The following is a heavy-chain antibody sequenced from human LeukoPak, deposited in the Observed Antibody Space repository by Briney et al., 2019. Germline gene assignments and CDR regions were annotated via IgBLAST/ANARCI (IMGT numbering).Heavy chain of an antibody. J-gene: IGHJ4*02. CDR1: GFTVSSKY. V-gene: IGHV3-23*01. CDR3: AKDLSGFDY. D-gene: IGHD6-19*01. Sequence: GGSLRLSCAASGFTVSSKYMSWVRQAPGKGLEWVSAISGSGGSTYYADSVKGRFTISRDNSKNTLYLQMNSLRAEDTAVYYCAKDLSGFDYWGQGTLVTVSS. CDR2: ISGSGGST.